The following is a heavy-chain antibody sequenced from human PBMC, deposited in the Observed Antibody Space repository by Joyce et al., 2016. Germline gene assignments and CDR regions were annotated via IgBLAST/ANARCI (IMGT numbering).Heavy chain of an antibody. D-gene: IGHD3-10*01. CDR3: VTTTYFYGSGNYTMSEY. CDR1: GGSLTGSC. V-gene: IGHV4-34*01. CDR2: VGHSGSA. J-gene: IGHJ4*02. Sequence: QVQLRQWGTGLLRPSETLSLSCAVNGGSLTGSCWVWIRQSPGKRLEWIGEVGHSGSATYNPALKKRVTVSPDTSKNQVSLRLLSAVAADTAMYYCVTTTYFYGSGNYTMSEYWGPGTLVIVSS.